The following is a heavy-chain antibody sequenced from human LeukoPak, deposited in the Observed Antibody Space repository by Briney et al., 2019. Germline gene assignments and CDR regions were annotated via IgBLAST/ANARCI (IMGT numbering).Heavy chain of an antibody. Sequence: GGSLRLSCTVSGFTVSSNSMSWVRQAPGKGLEWVSFIYSGGSTQYSDSVKGRFTISRDNSKNTLYLQMNSLRAEDTAVYYCARDKGTSYLSSFDYWGQGTLVTVSS. D-gene: IGHD6-6*01. CDR3: ARDKGTSYLSSFDY. J-gene: IGHJ4*02. CDR1: GFTVSSNS. CDR2: IYSGGST. V-gene: IGHV3-53*01.